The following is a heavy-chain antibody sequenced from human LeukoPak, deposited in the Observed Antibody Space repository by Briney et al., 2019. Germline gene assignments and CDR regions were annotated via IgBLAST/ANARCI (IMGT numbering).Heavy chain of an antibody. V-gene: IGHV3-7*04. D-gene: IGHD1-1*01. J-gene: IGHJ4*02. Sequence: GGSLRLSCAASRFALSSHWMNWVRQAPGKGLEWVANIKPDGGAMFYVDSVKGRFIISRDNAKNSVDLQMNSLRAEDAAVYYCARASLTGRALDYWGQGILVTVSS. CDR2: IKPDGGAM. CDR1: RFALSSHW. CDR3: ARASLTGRALDY.